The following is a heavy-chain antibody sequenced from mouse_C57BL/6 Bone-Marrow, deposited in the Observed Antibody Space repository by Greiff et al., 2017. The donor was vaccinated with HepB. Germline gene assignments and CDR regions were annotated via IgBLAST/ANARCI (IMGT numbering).Heavy chain of an antibody. Sequence: QVQLKQSGPELVKPGASVKISCKASGYSFTSYYIHWVKQRPGQGLEWIGWIYPGSGNTKYNEKFKGKATLTADTSSSTAYMQLSSLTSEDSAVYYCARFDYPSWFAYWGQGTLVTVSA. J-gene: IGHJ3*01. D-gene: IGHD2-4*01. CDR1: GYSFTSYY. V-gene: IGHV1-66*01. CDR3: ARFDYPSWFAY. CDR2: IYPGSGNT.